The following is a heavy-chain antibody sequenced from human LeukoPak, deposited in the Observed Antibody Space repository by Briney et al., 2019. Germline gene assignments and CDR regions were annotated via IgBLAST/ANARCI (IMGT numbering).Heavy chain of an antibody. CDR2: IHYSGST. D-gene: IGHD5-18*01. J-gene: IGHJ4*02. CDR3: ARRSYGTDYFDY. Sequence: SETLSLTCSVSGGSISSYYWSWIRQPPGKGLEGIGYIHYSGSTNYNPSLKSRVTISVDTSKNQFSLKLSSVTAADTAVYYCARRSYGTDYFDYWGQGTLVTVSS. V-gene: IGHV4-59*08. CDR1: GGSISSYY.